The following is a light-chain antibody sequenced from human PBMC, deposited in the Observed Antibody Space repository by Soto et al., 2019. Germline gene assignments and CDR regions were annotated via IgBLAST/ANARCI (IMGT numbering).Light chain of an antibody. CDR3: MQTVQTPIT. CDR1: QALLRSNGYNY. Sequence: DIVMTQSPLSLTVTPGEPPSISCRSSQALLRSNGYNYFNWYXKRQGQYPHXLIYGGSNVAPGVPDRFSGSGSGTDFTMRISRVEADDVAVYYCMQTVQTPITFGQGTRLEIK. CDR2: GGS. J-gene: IGKJ5*01. V-gene: IGKV2-28*01.